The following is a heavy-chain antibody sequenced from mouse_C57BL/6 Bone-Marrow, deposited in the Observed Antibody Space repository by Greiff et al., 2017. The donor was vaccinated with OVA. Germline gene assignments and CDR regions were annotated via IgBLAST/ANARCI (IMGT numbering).Heavy chain of an antibody. V-gene: IGHV1-55*01. J-gene: IGHJ1*03. CDR1: GYTFTSYW. Sequence: QVQLKESGAELVKPGASVKMSCKASGYTFTSYWITWVKQRPGQGLEWIGDIYPGSGSTNYNEKFKSKATLTVDTSSSTAYMQLSSLTSEDSAVYYSARGGYYGSSSYWYFDVWGTGTTVTVSS. D-gene: IGHD1-1*01. CDR3: ARGGYYGSSSYWYFDV. CDR2: IYPGSGST.